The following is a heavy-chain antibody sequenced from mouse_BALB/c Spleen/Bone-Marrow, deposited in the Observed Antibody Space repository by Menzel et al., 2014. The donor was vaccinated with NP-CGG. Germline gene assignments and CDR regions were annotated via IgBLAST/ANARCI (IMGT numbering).Heavy chain of an antibody. CDR1: GFNIKDTY. J-gene: IGHJ4*01. D-gene: IGHD1-1*01. V-gene: IGHV14-3*02. Sequence: EVQLQQSGAELVKPGASVKLSCTASGFNIKDTYMHWVKQRPEQGLEWIGRIDPVNGNTKYDPKFQGKATITADTSSNTAYLQLSSLTSEDTAVYYCATLTTVVDAMDYWGQGTSVTVSS. CDR2: IDPVNGNT. CDR3: ATLTTVVDAMDY.